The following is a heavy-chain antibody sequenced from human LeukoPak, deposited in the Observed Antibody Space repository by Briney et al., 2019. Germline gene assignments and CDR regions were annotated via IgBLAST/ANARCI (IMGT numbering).Heavy chain of an antibody. CDR3: AKDRGRTGTTGGFDY. Sequence: GGSLRLSCAASGFTFSSYWMHWVRQAPGKGLVWVSRINSDGSSTSYADSVKGRFTISRDNAKNTLYLQMNSLRAEDTAVFYCAKDRGRTGTTGGFDYWGQGTLVTVSS. D-gene: IGHD1-7*01. CDR1: GFTFSSYW. CDR2: INSDGSST. J-gene: IGHJ4*02. V-gene: IGHV3-74*01.